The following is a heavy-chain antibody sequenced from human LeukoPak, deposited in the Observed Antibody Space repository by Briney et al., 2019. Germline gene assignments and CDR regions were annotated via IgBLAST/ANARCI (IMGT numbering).Heavy chain of an antibody. J-gene: IGHJ4*02. CDR3: ARTFSSSWLDY. CDR1: GGSISSTSYY. D-gene: IGHD6-13*01. Sequence: KTSETLSLTCTVSGGSISSTSYYWGWIRQPPGKGLEWIGNIYFSGSTYYNPSVKSRITISVDTSKNQFSLKVSSVTAADTAVYYCARTFSSSWLDYWGQGTLVTVSS. CDR2: IYFSGST. V-gene: IGHV4-39*07.